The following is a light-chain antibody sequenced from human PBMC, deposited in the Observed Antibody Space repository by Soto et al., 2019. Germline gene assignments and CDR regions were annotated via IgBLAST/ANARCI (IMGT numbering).Light chain of an antibody. CDR2: EVS. Sequence: QSALTQPASVSGSPGQSITISCTGTSSDVGGYNYVSWYQQHPGKAPKLMIYEVSNRPSGVSNRFSGSKSGNTASLTISGLQAEDEADDYCSSYTSNSTLVFGAGTQLPVL. CDR3: SSYTSNSTLV. J-gene: IGLJ1*01. V-gene: IGLV2-14*01. CDR1: SSDVGGYNY.